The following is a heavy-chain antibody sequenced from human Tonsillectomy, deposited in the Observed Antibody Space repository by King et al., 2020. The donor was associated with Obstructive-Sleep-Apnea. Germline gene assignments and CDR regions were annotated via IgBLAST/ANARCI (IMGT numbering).Heavy chain of an antibody. CDR1: GGSISNYY. Sequence: QLQESGPGLVKPSETLSLTCTVSGGSISNYYWSWIRQPPGKGLEWIVYMYYSGNTNFNPSLKSRVTISADTSKIQFSLRLSSVTAADTAVYYCARHRGVEDYGDYGDYFDYWGQGTLVTVSS. D-gene: IGHD4-17*01. CDR2: MYYSGNT. CDR3: ARHRGVEDYGDYGDYFDY. J-gene: IGHJ4*02. V-gene: IGHV4-59*08.